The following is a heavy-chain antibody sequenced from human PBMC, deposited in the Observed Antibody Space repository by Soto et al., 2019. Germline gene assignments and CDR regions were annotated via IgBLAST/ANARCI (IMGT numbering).Heavy chain of an antibody. D-gene: IGHD5-12*01. CDR3: AHVYGGYDNFDY. V-gene: IGHV4-34*01. Sequence: SETLSLTCAVYGGSFSGYYWSWIRQPPGKGLEWIGEINHSGSTNYNPSLKSRVTISVDTSKNQVVLTMTNMDPVDTATYYCAHVYGGYDNFDYWGQGTLVTVSS. J-gene: IGHJ4*02. CDR1: GGSFSGYY. CDR2: INHSGST.